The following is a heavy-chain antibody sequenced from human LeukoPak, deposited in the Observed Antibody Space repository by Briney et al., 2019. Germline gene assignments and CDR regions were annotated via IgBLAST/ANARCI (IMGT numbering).Heavy chain of an antibody. D-gene: IGHD6-13*01. J-gene: IGHJ4*02. Sequence: SETLSLTCTVSGGSLSSYYSSWVRQPPGKGLESIRYIYYSGSTNYNPALKSRVTISVDTSKNQFSLKLSSVTAADTAVYYCARHRAQQQLVFDYWGQGTLVTVSS. CDR3: ARHRAQQQLVFDY. V-gene: IGHV4-59*08. CDR1: GGSLSSYY. CDR2: IYYSGST.